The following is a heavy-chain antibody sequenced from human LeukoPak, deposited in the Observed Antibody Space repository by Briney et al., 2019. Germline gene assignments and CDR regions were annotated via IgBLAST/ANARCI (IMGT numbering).Heavy chain of an antibody. Sequence: GGSLRLSCAATGFSFSHDGMHWVRQAPGKGLEWVAFIRYDGTEKYYPDSVKGRFIFSRDNSKNMMLLQMNSLRFEDTAIYYCVKGRDYNLDYWGQGTLVTVSS. CDR2: IRYDGTEK. V-gene: IGHV3-30*02. CDR3: VKGRDYNLDY. CDR1: GFSFSHDG. D-gene: IGHD3-10*01. J-gene: IGHJ4*02.